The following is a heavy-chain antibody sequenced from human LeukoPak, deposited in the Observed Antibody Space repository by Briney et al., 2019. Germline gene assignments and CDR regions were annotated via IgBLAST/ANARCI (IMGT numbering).Heavy chain of an antibody. Sequence: PSETLSLTCPVDGGSSGGYYWSWIRQPPGKGLGWIGEINHSGSTNYNPSLKSRVTISVDTSKNQFSLKLSSVTAADTAVYYCARGGTMVRGVIIPRHYFDYWGQGTLVTVSS. D-gene: IGHD3-10*01. V-gene: IGHV4-34*01. CDR2: INHSGST. J-gene: IGHJ4*02. CDR3: ARGGTMVRGVIIPRHYFDY. CDR1: GGSSGGYY.